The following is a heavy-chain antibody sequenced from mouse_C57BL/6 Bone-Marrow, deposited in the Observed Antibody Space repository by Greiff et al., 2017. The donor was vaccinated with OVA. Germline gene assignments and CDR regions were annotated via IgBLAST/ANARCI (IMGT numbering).Heavy chain of an antibody. J-gene: IGHJ4*01. CDR2: ISYDGSN. Sequence: EVQLQESGPGLVKPSQSLSLTCSVTGYSITSGYYWNWIRQFPGNKLEWMGYISYDGSNNYNPSLKNRISITRDTSKNQFFLKLNSVTTEDTATYYCARDYYGSRMYYWGQGTSVTVSS. V-gene: IGHV3-6*01. D-gene: IGHD1-1*01. CDR3: ARDYYGSRMYY. CDR1: GYSITSGYY.